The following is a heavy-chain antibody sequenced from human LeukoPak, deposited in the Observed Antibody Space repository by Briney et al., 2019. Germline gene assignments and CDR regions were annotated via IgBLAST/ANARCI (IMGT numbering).Heavy chain of an antibody. CDR1: GFTFSSYA. Sequence: GRSLRLSCAASGFTFSSYAMHWVRLAPGKGLEWVAVISYDGSNKYYADSVKGRFTISRDNSKSTLYLQMNSLRAEDTAVYYCVAPGYCSSTSCYTFDYWGQGTLVTVSS. V-gene: IGHV3-30*04. J-gene: IGHJ4*02. CDR3: VAPGYCSSTSCYTFDY. CDR2: ISYDGSNK. D-gene: IGHD2-2*02.